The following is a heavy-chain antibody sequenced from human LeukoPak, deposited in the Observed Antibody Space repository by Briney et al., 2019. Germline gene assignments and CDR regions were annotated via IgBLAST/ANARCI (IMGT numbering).Heavy chain of an antibody. J-gene: IGHJ6*02. CDR1: GYTFTGYY. V-gene: IGHV1-2*02. D-gene: IGHD3-22*01. CDR3: ARGGYGGYYYYGMDV. Sequence: ASVKVFCKASGYTFTGYYMHWVRQAPGQGLEWMGWINPNTGGTNFAQKFQGRVTMTRDTSISTAYMELSRLRSDDTAVYYCARGGYGGYYYYGMDVWGQGTTVTVSS. CDR2: INPNTGGT.